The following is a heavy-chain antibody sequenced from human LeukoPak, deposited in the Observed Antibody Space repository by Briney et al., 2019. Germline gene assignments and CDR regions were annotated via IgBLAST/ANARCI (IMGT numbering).Heavy chain of an antibody. V-gene: IGHV4-39*01. CDR2: IHHRGST. Sequence: SETLSLTCTVSGGSISSSSYYWVCLGQPPGKGLVSRGNIHHRGSTYYTASLKSRVTISADTSKSQFSMNLSSVTAADTAVYYCARGTYSYGSGLFNGMDVWGQGTTVTVSS. J-gene: IGHJ6*02. D-gene: IGHD3-10*01. CDR3: ARGTYSYGSGLFNGMDV. CDR1: GGSISSSSYY.